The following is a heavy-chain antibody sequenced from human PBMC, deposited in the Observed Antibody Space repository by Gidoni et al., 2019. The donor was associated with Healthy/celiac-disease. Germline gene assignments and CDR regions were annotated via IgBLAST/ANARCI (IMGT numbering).Heavy chain of an antibody. Sequence: LEWLGRTYYRSKWYNDCAVSVKSRITINPDTSKNQFSLQLNSVTPEDTAVYYGAREVELTAASYFDYWGQGTLVTVS. CDR3: AREVELTAASYFDY. CDR2: TYYRSKWYN. V-gene: IGHV6-1*01. J-gene: IGHJ4*02. D-gene: IGHD2-21*02.